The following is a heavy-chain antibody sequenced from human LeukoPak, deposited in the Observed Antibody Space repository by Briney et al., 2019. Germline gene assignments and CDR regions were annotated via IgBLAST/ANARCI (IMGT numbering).Heavy chain of an antibody. J-gene: IGHJ4*02. D-gene: IGHD3-22*01. Sequence: GGSLRLSCAASGFTFDDYGMSWVRQAPGKGLEWVSGINWNGGSTGYADSVKGRFTISRDNANNSLYLQMNSMSAEATALYYCAIHITRIVLVITGFDYWGQGTLVTVSS. CDR1: GFTFDDYG. V-gene: IGHV3-20*04. CDR3: AIHITRIVLVITGFDY. CDR2: INWNGGST.